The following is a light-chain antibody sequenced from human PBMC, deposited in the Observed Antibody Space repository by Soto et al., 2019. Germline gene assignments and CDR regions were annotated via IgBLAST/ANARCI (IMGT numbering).Light chain of an antibody. CDR2: EAS. CDR3: QQYPSYPWA. J-gene: IGKJ1*01. CDR1: QSINNL. Sequence: DIQMTQSPSTLSASVGDRVTITCRASQSINNLLAWYQQKPGKAPNLLIYEASSLQSGAPSRFSGSGSGTEFTLTITSLQPDDFASYYCQQYPSYPWAFGQGTKVEIK. V-gene: IGKV1-5*03.